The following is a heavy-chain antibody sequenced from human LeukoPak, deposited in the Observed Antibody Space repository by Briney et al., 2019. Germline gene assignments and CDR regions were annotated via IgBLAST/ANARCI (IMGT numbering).Heavy chain of an antibody. CDR3: ARDGGYSRGGFDY. CDR1: GYTFTGYY. V-gene: IGHV1-2*02. Sequence: ASVKVSCKASGYTFTGYYMHWVRQAPGQGLEWMGWINPNSGGTNYAQKFQGRVTTTRDTSISTAYMELSRLRSDDTAVYYCARDGGYSRGGFDYWGQGTLVTVSS. CDR2: INPNSGGT. J-gene: IGHJ4*02. D-gene: IGHD5-18*01.